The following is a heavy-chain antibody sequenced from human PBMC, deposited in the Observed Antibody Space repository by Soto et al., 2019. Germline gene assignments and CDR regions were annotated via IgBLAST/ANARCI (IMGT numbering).Heavy chain of an antibody. CDR1: GFTFSSYG. J-gene: IGHJ6*02. Sequence: GGSLRLSCAASGFTFSSYGMHWVRQAPGKGLEWVAVIWYDGSNKYYADSVKGRFTISRDNSKNTLYLQMNSLRAEDTAVYYCGGLGGYGVRATQDYYYGMDGWGQGTTVTFSS. D-gene: IGHD3-16*01. CDR3: GGLGGYGVRATQDYYYGMDG. V-gene: IGHV3-33*01. CDR2: IWYDGSNK.